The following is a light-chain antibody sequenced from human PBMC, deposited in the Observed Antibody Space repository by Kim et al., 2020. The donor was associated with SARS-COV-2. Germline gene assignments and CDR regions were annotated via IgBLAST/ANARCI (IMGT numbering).Light chain of an antibody. J-gene: IGKJ4*01. CDR2: GAS. Sequence: EIVLTQSPGTLSLSPGERATLSCRASQSVSSSYLAWYQQKPGQAPRLLIYGASSRATGIPDRFSGSGSGTDFTLTISRLEPEGFAVYYCQQYGSSPLTFGGGNKVDIK. CDR3: QQYGSSPLT. CDR1: QSVSSSY. V-gene: IGKV3-20*01.